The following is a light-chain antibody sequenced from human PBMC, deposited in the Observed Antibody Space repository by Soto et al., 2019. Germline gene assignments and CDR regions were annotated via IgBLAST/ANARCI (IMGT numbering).Light chain of an antibody. J-gene: IGKJ5*01. CDR2: GAS. CDR3: QQYGSSPPVT. V-gene: IGKV3-20*01. CDR1: QSVSSSY. Sequence: EIVLTQSPGTLSLSPGERATLSCRASQSVSSSYLAWYQQKPGQAPRLLIYGASGRATGIPDRFSGSGSGTDFTLTISRLEPEDCAVYYCQQYGSSPPVTFGQGTLLEIK.